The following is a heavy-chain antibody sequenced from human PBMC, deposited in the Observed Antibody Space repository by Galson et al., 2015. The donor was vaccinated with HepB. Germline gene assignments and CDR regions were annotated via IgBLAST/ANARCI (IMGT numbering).Heavy chain of an antibody. J-gene: IGHJ5*02. Sequence: SLRLSCAASGLRFSNVWMSWVRQAPGKGLEWIGRIKTKSDGGTTDYAAPVKGRFSISRDDSKNTLYLQMNSLKTEDTAVYYCTRVGPTYLLGLDPWGQGTLVTVSS. CDR1: GLRFSNVW. CDR3: TRVGPTYLLGLDP. V-gene: IGHV3-15*01. D-gene: IGHD1-26*01. CDR2: IKTKSDGGTT.